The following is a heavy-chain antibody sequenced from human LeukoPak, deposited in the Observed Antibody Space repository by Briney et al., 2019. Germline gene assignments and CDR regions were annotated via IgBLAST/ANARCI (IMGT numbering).Heavy chain of an antibody. D-gene: IGHD3-3*01. CDR1: GGSFSGYY. CDR2: INHSGST. Sequence: SETLSLTCAVYGGSFSGYYWSWIRQPPGKGLEWIGEINHSGSTNYNPSLKSRVTISVDTSKNQFSLKLSSVTAADTAVYYCARALSYDFWSGYPGYFDYWGQGTLVTVSS. J-gene: IGHJ4*02. CDR3: ARALSYDFWSGYPGYFDY. V-gene: IGHV4-34*01.